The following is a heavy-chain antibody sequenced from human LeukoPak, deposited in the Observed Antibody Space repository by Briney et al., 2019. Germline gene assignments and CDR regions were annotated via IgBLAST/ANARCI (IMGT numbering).Heavy chain of an antibody. V-gene: IGHV3-7*01. J-gene: IGHJ4*02. CDR2: IKQDGSEK. CDR3: ARDLGADRFDY. CDR1: GFTFSNYW. Sequence: GGSLRLSCAASGFTFSNYWMSWVRQAPGKGLAWVANIKQDGSEKYYVDSVKGRFTISRDNAKNSLYVQMNSLRAEDTAVYYCARDLGADRFDYWGQGTLVTVSS.